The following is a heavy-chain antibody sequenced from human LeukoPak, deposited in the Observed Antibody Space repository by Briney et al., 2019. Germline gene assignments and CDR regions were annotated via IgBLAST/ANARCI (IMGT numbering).Heavy chain of an antibody. Sequence: GGSLRLSCTPSGFTFSSHAMSWVRQAPGKGLGWVSGISGNGAGTYYGESVKGRFTISRDDSKNTLYLHMNSLRAEDTAMYYCTRDLESYFYGSGKMGCWGQGTLVTVSS. CDR3: TRDLESYFYGSGKMGC. CDR2: ISGNGAGT. J-gene: IGHJ4*02. V-gene: IGHV3-23*01. D-gene: IGHD3-10*01. CDR1: GFTFSSHA.